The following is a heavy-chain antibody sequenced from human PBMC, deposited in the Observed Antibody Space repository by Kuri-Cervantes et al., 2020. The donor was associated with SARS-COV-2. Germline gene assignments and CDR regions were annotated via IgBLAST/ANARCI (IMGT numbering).Heavy chain of an antibody. Sequence: ASVKVSCKASGYTFTGYYMHWVRQAPGQGLEWMGWINPNSGGTNYAQKFQGRVTMTRDTSISTAYMELSRLRSEDTAVYYCAREGPTHYYDSSGYGAALHYYYYMDVWGKGTTVTVSS. CDR3: AREGPTHYYDSSGYGAALHYYYYMDV. J-gene: IGHJ6*03. CDR1: GYTFTGYY. CDR2: INPNSGGT. V-gene: IGHV1-2*02. D-gene: IGHD3-22*01.